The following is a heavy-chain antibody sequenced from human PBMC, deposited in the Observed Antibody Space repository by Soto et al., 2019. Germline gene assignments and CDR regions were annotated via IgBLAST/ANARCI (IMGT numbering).Heavy chain of an antibody. CDR2: IYPGDSDT. V-gene: IGHV5-51*01. J-gene: IGHJ6*02. Sequence: GESLKISCKGSGYSFTSYWIGWVRQMPGKGLEWMGIIYPGDSDTRYSPSFQGQVTISADKSISTAYLQWSSLKASDTAMYYCARATIVPHYYYGMDVWGQGTTVTVSS. CDR1: GYSFTSYW. CDR3: ARATIVPHYYYGMDV. D-gene: IGHD2-2*01.